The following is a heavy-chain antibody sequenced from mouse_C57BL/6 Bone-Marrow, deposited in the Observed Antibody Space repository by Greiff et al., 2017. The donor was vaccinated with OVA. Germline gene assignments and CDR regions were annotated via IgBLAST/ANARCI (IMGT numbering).Heavy chain of an antibody. J-gene: IGHJ2*01. V-gene: IGHV14-4*01. CDR1: GFNIKDDY. D-gene: IGHD1-1*02. Sequence: LQESGAELVRPGASVKLSCTASGFNIKDDYMHWVKQRPEQGLEWIGWIDPENGDTEYASKFQGKATITADTSSNTAYLQLSSLTSEDTAVYYCTTYVVDYWGQGTTLTVSS. CDR2: IDPENGDT. CDR3: TTYVVDY.